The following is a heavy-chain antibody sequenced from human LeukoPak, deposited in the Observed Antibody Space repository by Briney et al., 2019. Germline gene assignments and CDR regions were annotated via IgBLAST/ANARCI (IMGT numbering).Heavy chain of an antibody. Sequence: GGSLRLSCAASGFTFSSYWMSWVRQAPGRGLEWVANIKEDGSEKYYVDSVKGRFTISRDNAKNSVYLQMNSLRVEDTAVYYCARRGELLRDNWLDPWGQGALVTVSS. CDR1: GFTFSSYW. V-gene: IGHV3-7*01. CDR2: IKEDGSEK. D-gene: IGHD1-26*01. CDR3: ARRGELLRDNWLDP. J-gene: IGHJ5*02.